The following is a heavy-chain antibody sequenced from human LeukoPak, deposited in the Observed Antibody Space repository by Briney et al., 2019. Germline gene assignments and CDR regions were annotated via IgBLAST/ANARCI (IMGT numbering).Heavy chain of an antibody. CDR3: APGGTGTTTTFFDY. CDR2: INPNTGGT. J-gene: IGHJ4*02. D-gene: IGHD1-1*01. CDR1: GFTFTDYY. V-gene: IGHV1-2*02. Sequence: ASLKVSCKASGFTFTDYYMHWVRQAPGQGLEWMGWINPNTGGTDYAQNFQGRVTLTRDTSMTTAYMDLSRLTSDDTAVYYCAPGGTGTTTTFFDYWGQGTLVTVSS.